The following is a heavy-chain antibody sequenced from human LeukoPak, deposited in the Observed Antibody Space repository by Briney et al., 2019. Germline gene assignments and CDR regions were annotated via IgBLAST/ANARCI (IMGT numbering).Heavy chain of an antibody. D-gene: IGHD3-22*01. J-gene: IGHJ4*02. CDR3: AMNFNYYDSSGPITPFDY. CDR1: GYTFTSYY. V-gene: IGHV1-46*03. CDR2: INPSGGST. Sequence: ASVKVSCKASGYTFTSYYMHWVRQAPGQGLEWMGIINPSGGSTSYAQKFQGSVTMTRDTSTSTVYMELSSLRSEDTAVYYCAMNFNYYDSSGPITPFDYWGQGTLVTVSS.